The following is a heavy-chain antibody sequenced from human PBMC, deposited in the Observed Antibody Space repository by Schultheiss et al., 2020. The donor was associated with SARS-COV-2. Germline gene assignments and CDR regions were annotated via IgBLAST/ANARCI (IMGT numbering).Heavy chain of an antibody. Sequence: GGSLRLSCAASGFTFSSYSMNWVRQAPGKGLEWVSYISSSSSTIYYADSVKGRFTISRDNSKNTLYLQMNSLRAEDTAVYYCAKGPSIAVAGTGYYFDYWGQGTLVTVSS. CDR3: AKGPSIAVAGTGYYFDY. CDR1: GFTFSSYS. V-gene: IGHV3-48*01. CDR2: ISSSSSTI. J-gene: IGHJ4*02. D-gene: IGHD6-19*01.